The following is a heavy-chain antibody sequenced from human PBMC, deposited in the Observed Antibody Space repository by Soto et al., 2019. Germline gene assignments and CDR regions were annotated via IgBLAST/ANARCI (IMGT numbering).Heavy chain of an antibody. V-gene: IGHV1-18*04. CDR2: ISAYNGNT. CDR1: GYTFTGCY. J-gene: IGHJ3*02. Sequence: GASVKVSCKASGYTFTGCYMHWVRQAPGQGLEWMGWISAYNGNTNYAQKLQGRVTMTTDTSTSTAYMELRSLRSDDTAVYYCARDHAFDIWGQGTMVTVSS. CDR3: ARDHAFDI.